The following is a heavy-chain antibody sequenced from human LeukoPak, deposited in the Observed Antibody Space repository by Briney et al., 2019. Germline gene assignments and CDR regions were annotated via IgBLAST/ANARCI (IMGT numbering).Heavy chain of an antibody. D-gene: IGHD2-2*01. CDR3: AKDSCRSTSCYYMDV. V-gene: IGHV3-30*02. CDR2: IRYDGTNK. J-gene: IGHJ6*03. CDR1: GFTFSNYG. Sequence: GGSLRLSCAASGFTFSNYGIHWVRQAPGKGREWVAFIRYDGTNKYYAESVKGRFTISRDNSKDTLYLQMNSLRTEDTTVYYCAKDSCRSTSCYYMDVWGKGTTVTVSS.